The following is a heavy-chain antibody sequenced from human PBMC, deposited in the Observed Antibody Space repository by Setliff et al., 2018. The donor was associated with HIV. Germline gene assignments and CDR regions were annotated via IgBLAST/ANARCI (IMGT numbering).Heavy chain of an antibody. CDR3: ARDAGGSVGNYYFDY. CDR2: IYYSGST. D-gene: IGHD2-15*01. J-gene: IGHJ4*02. CDR1: GGSISSYY. V-gene: IGHV4-59*01. Sequence: KTSETLSLTCIVSGGSISSYYWSWIRQPPGKGLEWIGYIYYSGSTNYNPSLKNRVTISIDTSKKQFSLNLSSVTAADTAVYYCARDAGGSVGNYYFDYWGQGTLVTVSS.